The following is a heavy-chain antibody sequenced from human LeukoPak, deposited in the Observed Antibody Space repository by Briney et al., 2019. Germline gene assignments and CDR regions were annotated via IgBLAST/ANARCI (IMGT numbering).Heavy chain of an antibody. CDR1: GFTVSSNS. Sequence: GGSLRLSCTVSGFTVSSNSMSWVRQAPGKGLEWVSFIYSGGNTHYSDSVKGRFTISRDNAKNTLYLQMNSLRAEDTAVYYCARGRGENWFDPWGQGTLVTVSS. CDR2: IYSGGNT. V-gene: IGHV3-53*01. D-gene: IGHD3-10*01. CDR3: ARGRGENWFDP. J-gene: IGHJ5*02.